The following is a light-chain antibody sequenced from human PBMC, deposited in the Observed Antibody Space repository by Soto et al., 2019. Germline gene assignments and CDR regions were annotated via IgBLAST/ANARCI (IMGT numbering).Light chain of an antibody. Sequence: DIQMTQSPTSMSSSVGDRVTITCRTSQSISRYLNWYQQKPGRAPKLLIYGASTLESGVPSRFSGSGSGAEFSLTISSLQPEDFATYYCQQYNNYPWTFGQG. CDR3: QQYNNYPWT. CDR1: QSISRY. CDR2: GAS. V-gene: IGKV1-5*01. J-gene: IGKJ1*01.